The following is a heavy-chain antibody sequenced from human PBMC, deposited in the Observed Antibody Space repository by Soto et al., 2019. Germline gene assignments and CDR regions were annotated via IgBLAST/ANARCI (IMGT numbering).Heavy chain of an antibody. J-gene: IGHJ4*02. D-gene: IGHD3-22*01. CDR1: GFTFSDYY. CDR3: ARAYDNRGHLHWFDY. Sequence: GGSLRLSCAASGFTFSDYYMSWIRQAPGKGLEWVSYISSSVSYTNYADSVKGRFTISRDNAKNSLYLQMNSLRAEDTAVYYCARAYDNRGHLHWFDYWGQGNLVPVSS. V-gene: IGHV3-11*06. CDR2: ISSSVSYT.